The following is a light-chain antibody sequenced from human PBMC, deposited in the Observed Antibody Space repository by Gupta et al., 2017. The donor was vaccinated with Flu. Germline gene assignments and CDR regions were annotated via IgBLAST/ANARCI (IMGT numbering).Light chain of an antibody. Sequence: ELTQPPSVSVSPGQTASITCSGDKLGDKYVCWYQQKPGQSPILVIYQDSRRPSGIPERFSGSNSGNTATXTXSGTQAXDEADYYCQAWDSSGVFGGGTKLTVL. J-gene: IGLJ2*01. V-gene: IGLV3-1*01. CDR3: QAWDSSGV. CDR2: QDS. CDR1: KLGDKY.